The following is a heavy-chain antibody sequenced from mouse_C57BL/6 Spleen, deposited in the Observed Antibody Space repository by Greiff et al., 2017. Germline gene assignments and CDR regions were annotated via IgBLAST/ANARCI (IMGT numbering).Heavy chain of an antibody. Sequence: EVQLQQSGPELVKPGASVKLSCKASGYTFTDYYMNWVKQSHGKSLEWIGAINPNNGGTSYNQKFKGKATLTVDKSSSTAYVELRSLTSADSAVYYCARYDDYYARDYWGQGTSVTVSS. CDR1: GYTFTDYY. D-gene: IGHD2-12*01. CDR3: ARYDDYYARDY. CDR2: INPNNGGT. J-gene: IGHJ4*01. V-gene: IGHV1-26*01.